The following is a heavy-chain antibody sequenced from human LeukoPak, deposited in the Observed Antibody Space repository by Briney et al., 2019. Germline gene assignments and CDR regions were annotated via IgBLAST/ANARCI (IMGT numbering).Heavy chain of an antibody. Sequence: PGGPLRLSCAASGFTFSSYAMHWVRQAPGKGLDCVANISYDGGNKYYADSVKGRFTISRDNSKNTLYLQMNSLRPENTAVYYCARQAGYYGSGTTHYYMDVWGKGTTVTVSS. V-gene: IGHV3-30*04. CDR3: ARQAGYYGSGTTHYYMDV. CDR1: GFTFSSYA. D-gene: IGHD3-10*01. J-gene: IGHJ6*03. CDR2: ISYDGGNK.